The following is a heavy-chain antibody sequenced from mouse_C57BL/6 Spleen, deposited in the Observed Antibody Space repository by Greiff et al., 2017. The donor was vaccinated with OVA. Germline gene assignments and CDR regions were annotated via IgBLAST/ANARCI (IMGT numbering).Heavy chain of an antibody. V-gene: IGHV14-4*01. CDR2: IDPENGDT. Sequence: VQLQQSGAELVRPGASVKLSCTASGFNLKDDSMHWVKQRPEQGLEWIGWIDPENGDTEYASKFQGKATISADTSFNTAYLQLSSLTSEDTAVYYCTTDYYGSSYLFDVWGTGTTVTVSS. CDR3: TTDYYGSSYLFDV. D-gene: IGHD1-1*01. CDR1: GFNLKDDS. J-gene: IGHJ1*03.